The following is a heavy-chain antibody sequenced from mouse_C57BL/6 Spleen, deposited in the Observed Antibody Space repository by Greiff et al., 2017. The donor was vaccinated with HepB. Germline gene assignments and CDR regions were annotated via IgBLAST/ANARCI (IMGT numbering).Heavy chain of an antibody. V-gene: IGHV7-3*01. CDR2: IRNKANGYTT. CDR3: ARPYSGWYFDV. Sequence: EVKVVESGGGLVQPGGSLSLSCAASGFTFTDYYMSWVRQPPGKALEWLGFIRNKANGYTTEYSASVKGRFTISRDNSQSILYLQMNALRAEDSATYYCARPYSGWYFDVWGTGTTVTVSS. D-gene: IGHD2-12*01. J-gene: IGHJ1*03. CDR1: GFTFTDYY.